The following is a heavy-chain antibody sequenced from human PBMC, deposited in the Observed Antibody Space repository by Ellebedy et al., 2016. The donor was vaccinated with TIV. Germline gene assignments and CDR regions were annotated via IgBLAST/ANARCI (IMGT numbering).Heavy chain of an antibody. J-gene: IGHJ4*02. Sequence: AASVKVSCKASGGTFSSYAISWVRQAPGQGLEWMGGIIPFFGTANYAQKFQGRVTITADESTSTAYLELSSLKSEDTAVYYCARGYSLDYWGQGTLVTVSS. CDR1: GGTFSSYA. CDR3: ARGYSLDY. D-gene: IGHD5-18*01. V-gene: IGHV1-69*13. CDR2: IIPFFGTA.